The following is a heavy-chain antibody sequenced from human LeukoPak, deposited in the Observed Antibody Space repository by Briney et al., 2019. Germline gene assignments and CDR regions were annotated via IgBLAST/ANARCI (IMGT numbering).Heavy chain of an antibody. V-gene: IGHV1-2*06. CDR2: INPNSGGT. D-gene: IGHD5-24*01. CDR3: ARGRWLQFQDY. J-gene: IGHJ4*02. CDR1: GYTFTGYY. Sequence: ASVKVSCKASGYTFTGYYMHWVRQAPGQGLEWMGRINPNSGGTSYAQKFQGRVTMTRDTSISTAYMELSRLRSDDTAVYYCARGRWLQFQDYWGQGTLVTVSS.